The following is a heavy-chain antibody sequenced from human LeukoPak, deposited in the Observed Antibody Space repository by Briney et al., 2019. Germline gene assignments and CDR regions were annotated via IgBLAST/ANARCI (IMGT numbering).Heavy chain of an antibody. V-gene: IGHV5-51*01. CDR1: GYSFTSYW. Sequence: GESLKISCKGSGYSFTSYWIGWVRQMPGKGLEWMGIIYPGDSDTRYSPSFQGQVTISADKSISTVYLQWSSLKASDTAMYYCARLRIDYYYGMDVWGQGTTVTVSS. D-gene: IGHD1-26*01. J-gene: IGHJ6*02. CDR2: IYPGDSDT. CDR3: ARLRIDYYYGMDV.